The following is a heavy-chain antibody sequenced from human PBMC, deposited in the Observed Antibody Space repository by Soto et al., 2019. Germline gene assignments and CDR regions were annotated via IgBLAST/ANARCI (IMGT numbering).Heavy chain of an antibody. CDR2: IYHSGNT. V-gene: IGHV4-4*02. CDR3: ATSGWNEDFYYYYGMDV. J-gene: IGHJ6*01. CDR1: GDSVTRSNW. D-gene: IGHD6-19*01. Sequence: PSETLSLTCAFSGDSVTRSNWWSWVRQSPGKGLEWIGEIYHSGNTKYNPSLKSRVTISVDKSKNQFSLNLTSVTAADTAVYYCATSGWNEDFYYYYGMDVWGQGNTVT.